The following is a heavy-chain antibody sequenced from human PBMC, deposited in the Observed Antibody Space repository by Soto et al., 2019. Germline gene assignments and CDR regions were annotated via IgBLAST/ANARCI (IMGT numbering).Heavy chain of an antibody. D-gene: IGHD1-1*01. J-gene: IGHJ6*02. Sequence: EVQLVESGGGLVQPGGYLRLSCEASGFTFRNYDMHWVRQGTGKGLEWVSGISAAGDPDYADSVEGRFTISRENAPNSFFLPMNSLTVGDTAVYYSVTTDRDFYGLDVWGQGTTVIVSS. V-gene: IGHV3-13*05. CDR3: VTTDRDFYGLDV. CDR2: ISAAGDP. CDR1: GFTFRNYD.